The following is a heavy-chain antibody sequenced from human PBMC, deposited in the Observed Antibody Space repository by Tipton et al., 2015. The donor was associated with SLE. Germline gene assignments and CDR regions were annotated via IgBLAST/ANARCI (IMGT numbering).Heavy chain of an antibody. CDR2: ISSSSSTI. Sequence: SLRLSCAASGFTFSSYSMNWVRQAPGKGLEWVSYISSSSSTIYYADSVKGRFTISRDNAKNSLYLQMNSLRAEDTAVYYCASKLGFGYWGQGTLVTVSS. CDR1: GFTFSSYS. D-gene: IGHD6-6*01. V-gene: IGHV3-48*01. CDR3: ASKLGFGY. J-gene: IGHJ4*02.